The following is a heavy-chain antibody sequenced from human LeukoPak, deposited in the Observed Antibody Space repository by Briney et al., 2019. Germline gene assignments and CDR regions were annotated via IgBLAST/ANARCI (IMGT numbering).Heavy chain of an antibody. D-gene: IGHD5-24*01. CDR2: IKQDGSKK. V-gene: IGHV3-7*04. CDR1: GFPFSSYW. J-gene: IGHJ4*02. CDR3: TRVGYIDEGIAY. Sequence: GGSLRLSCVASGFPFSSYWMTWVREAPGKGLEWVANIKQDGSKKSYVDSVKGRFTISRDNAKNSLYLQMNSLRAEDTAIYYCTRVGYIDEGIAYWGQGTLVTVSS.